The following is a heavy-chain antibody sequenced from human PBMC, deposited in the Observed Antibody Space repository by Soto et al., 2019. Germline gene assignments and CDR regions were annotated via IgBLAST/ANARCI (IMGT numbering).Heavy chain of an antibody. Sequence: EVQLVDSGGDLIQPGGSLRLSCGASGFTVSGNSLSWVRQAPGKGLEWVSYIYIDGSTYYADSVRGRCTLTRDNSQNTLYLQMNNLRGEDTAVYYCARDGGSGTAVAGIQYSGMDVWGQGTTVTVSS. CDR3: ARDGGSGTAVAGIQYSGMDV. D-gene: IGHD6-19*01. CDR2: IYIDGST. V-gene: IGHV3-53*01. CDR1: GFTVSGNS. J-gene: IGHJ6*02.